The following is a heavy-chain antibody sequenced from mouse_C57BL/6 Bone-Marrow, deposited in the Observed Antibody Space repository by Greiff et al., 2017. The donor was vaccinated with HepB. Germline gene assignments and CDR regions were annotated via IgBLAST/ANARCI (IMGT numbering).Heavy chain of an antibody. V-gene: IGHV5-15*01. J-gene: IGHJ3*01. CDR2: ISNLAYSI. Sequence: EVQGVESGGGLVQPGGSLKLSCAASGFTFSDYGMAWVRQAPRKGPEWVAFISNLAYSIYYADTVTGRFTISRENAKNTLYLEMSSLRSEDTAMYYCARQDYYGSSHWYFDVWGQGTLVTVS. D-gene: IGHD1-1*01. CDR1: GFTFSDYG. CDR3: ARQDYYGSSHWYFDV.